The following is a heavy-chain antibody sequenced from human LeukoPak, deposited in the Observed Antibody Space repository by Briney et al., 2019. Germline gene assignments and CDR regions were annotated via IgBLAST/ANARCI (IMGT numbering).Heavy chain of an antibody. CDR2: ISYDGSNK. Sequence: GGSLRLSCAAPGFTFSSYGMHWVRQAPGKGLEWVAVISYDGSNKYYADSVKGRFTISRDNSKNTLYLQMNSPRAEDTAVYYCALTYSGSFLSIWGQGTMVTVSS. CDR3: ALTYSGSFLSI. CDR1: GFTFSSYG. V-gene: IGHV3-30*03. J-gene: IGHJ3*02. D-gene: IGHD1-26*01.